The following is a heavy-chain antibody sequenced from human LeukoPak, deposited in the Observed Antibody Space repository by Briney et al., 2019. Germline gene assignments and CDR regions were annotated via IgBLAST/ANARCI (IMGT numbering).Heavy chain of an antibody. V-gene: IGHV4-59*01. CDR2: IYDSGST. Sequence: SETLSLTCTVSGGSISSYYWRWIRQPPGKGLEWIGYIYDSGSTNYNPSLKSRVTISVDTSKNQFSLKLSSVTAADTAVYYCARVGGTNYYYYGMDVWGQGTTVTVSS. CDR1: GGSISSYY. D-gene: IGHD1-1*01. J-gene: IGHJ6*02. CDR3: ARVGGTNYYYYGMDV.